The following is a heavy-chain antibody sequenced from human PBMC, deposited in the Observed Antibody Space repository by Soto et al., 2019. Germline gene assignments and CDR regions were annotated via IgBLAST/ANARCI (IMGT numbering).Heavy chain of an antibody. D-gene: IGHD2-21*02. CDR3: AGDPAYGGGDYHSGAY. V-gene: IGHV1-69*06. J-gene: IGHJ4*02. CDR2: IIPIFGTA. Sequence: QVQLVQSGAEVKKPGSSVKVSCKASGGTFSSYAISWVRQAPGQGLEWMGGIIPIFGTAHYAQKFQGRVTIAEDKSPSTASIELCSLRSGETATYCCAGDPAYGGGDYHSGAYGGQGSVVTVSA. CDR1: GGTFSSYA.